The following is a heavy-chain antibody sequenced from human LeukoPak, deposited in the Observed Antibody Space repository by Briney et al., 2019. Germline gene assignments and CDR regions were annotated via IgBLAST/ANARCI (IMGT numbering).Heavy chain of an antibody. CDR1: GGSFSGYY. D-gene: IGHD3-10*01. CDR3: ARGPRGSGSYLYYYYMDV. V-gene: IGHV4-34*01. CDR2: INHSGST. J-gene: IGHJ6*03. Sequence: SETLSLTCAVYGGSFSGYYWSWIRQPPGKGLEWIGEINHSGSTNYNPSLKSRVTISVDTSKNQFSLKLSSVTAADTAVYYCARGPRGSGSYLYYYYMDVWGKGTTVTVSS.